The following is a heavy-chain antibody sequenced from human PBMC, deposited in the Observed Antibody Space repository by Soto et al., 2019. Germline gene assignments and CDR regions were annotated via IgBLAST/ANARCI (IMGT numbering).Heavy chain of an antibody. CDR3: ARDRNLRV. CDR2: IDHIGPT. D-gene: IGHD1-7*01. CDR1: GGAFSDYY. Sequence: QVQLQQWGAGLLKPSETLSLTYAVYGGAFSDYYWSWIRQPPGKGLEWIGEIDHIGPTSYNPSLKSRVTISADMSKKQFSLTLTSVTAADTALYYCARDRNLRVWGQGTMVAVSS. J-gene: IGHJ4*02. V-gene: IGHV4-34*01.